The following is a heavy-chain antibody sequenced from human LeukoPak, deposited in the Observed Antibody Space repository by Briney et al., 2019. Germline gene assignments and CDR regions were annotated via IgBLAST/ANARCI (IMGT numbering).Heavy chain of an antibody. CDR1: GDTFTSDA. CDR2: IIPIFGTA. Sequence: SVKVSCKTSGDTFTSDAISWVRQAPGQGLEWMGGIIPIFGTANYAQKFQGRVTITADESTSTAYMELSSLRSEDTAVYYCARGRREKWLSAPFDYWGQGTLVTVSS. J-gene: IGHJ4*02. CDR3: ARGRREKWLSAPFDY. D-gene: IGHD3-22*01. V-gene: IGHV1-69*13.